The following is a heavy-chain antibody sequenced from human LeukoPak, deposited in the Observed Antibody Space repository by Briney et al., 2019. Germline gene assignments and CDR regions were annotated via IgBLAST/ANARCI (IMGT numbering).Heavy chain of an antibody. CDR1: GGSISSGSYF. D-gene: IGHD2/OR15-2a*01. Sequence: SQTLSLTCTVSGGSISSGSYFWSWIRQPAGKGLEWIGRIYTSGSTNYNPSLKSRVTISVDTSKNQFSLKLSSVTAADTAVYYCARVRQGGNTFCDYWGQGTLVTVSS. J-gene: IGHJ4*02. V-gene: IGHV4-61*02. CDR2: IYTSGST. CDR3: ARVRQGGNTFCDY.